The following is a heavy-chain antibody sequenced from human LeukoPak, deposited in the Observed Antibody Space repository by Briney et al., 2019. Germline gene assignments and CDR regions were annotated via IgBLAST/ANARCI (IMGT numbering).Heavy chain of an antibody. D-gene: IGHD5-24*01. CDR1: GFNFGDYA. CDR3: TRGRPEPRDGHNTRWFDP. CDR2: IRSEPYGETA. J-gene: IGHJ5*02. Sequence: GGSLRLSCTASGFNFGDYAMNWVRQAPGKGLEWVGFIRSEPYGETAEYAASVKGRFTISRDDSKNIAYLQMNSLKTEDTAVYYCTRGRPEPRDGHNTRWFDPWGQGTLVTVSS. V-gene: IGHV3-49*04.